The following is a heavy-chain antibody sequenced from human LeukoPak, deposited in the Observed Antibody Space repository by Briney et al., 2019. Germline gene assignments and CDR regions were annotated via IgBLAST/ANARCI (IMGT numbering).Heavy chain of an antibody. Sequence: KTSETLSLTCTASGDSISSYYWSWIRQPPGKGLEWIGYIYYSGTTNYNPSLKSRVTISVDTSKNQFSLKLSSVTAADTAVYYCARGVYIAAAQYGYWGQGTLVTVSS. V-gene: IGHV4-59*01. D-gene: IGHD6-13*01. CDR2: IYYSGTT. J-gene: IGHJ4*02. CDR1: GDSISSYY. CDR3: ARGVYIAAAQYGY.